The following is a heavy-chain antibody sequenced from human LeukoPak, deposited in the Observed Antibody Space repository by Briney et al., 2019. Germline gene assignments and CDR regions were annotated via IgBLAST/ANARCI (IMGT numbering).Heavy chain of an antibody. CDR1: GGTFSSYA. CDR3: ARGDIVVVTAISYYYGMDV. D-gene: IGHD2-21*02. CDR2: IIPIFGTA. V-gene: IGHV1-69*13. J-gene: IGHJ6*02. Sequence: SVKVSCKASGGTFSSYAISWVRQAPGQGLEWMGGIIPIFGTANYAQKFQGRVTITADESTSTAYMELSSLRSEDTAVYYCARGDIVVVTAISYYYGMDVWGQGTTVTVSS.